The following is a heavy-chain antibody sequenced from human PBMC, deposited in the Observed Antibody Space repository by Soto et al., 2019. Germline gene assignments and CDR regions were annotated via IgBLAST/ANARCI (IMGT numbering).Heavy chain of an antibody. CDR1: GYTFTGYY. V-gene: IGHV1-2*04. Sequence: ASVKVSCKASGYTFTGYYMHWVRQAPGQGLEWMGWINPNSGGTNYAQKFQGWVTMTRDTSISTAYMELSRLRSDDTAVYYCARGLGEWLSGRYYFDYWGQGTLVTVSS. CDR3: ARGLGEWLSGRYYFDY. D-gene: IGHD3-3*01. J-gene: IGHJ4*02. CDR2: INPNSGGT.